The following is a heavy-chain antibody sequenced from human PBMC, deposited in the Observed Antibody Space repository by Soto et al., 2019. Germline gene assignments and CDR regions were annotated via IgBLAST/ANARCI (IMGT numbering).Heavy chain of an antibody. V-gene: IGHV3-23*01. Sequence: EVQLLESGGGLVQPGGSLRLSCAASGFTCSSYAMTWVRQAPGKGLEWVSTISSSGGSTYYADSVEGRFTISRDNSKNTLYLQMNSLRAEDTAVYYCAKEWSDARTREKCGLVDYWGQGTLVTVSS. J-gene: IGHJ4*02. D-gene: IGHD2-8*01. CDR1: GFTCSSYA. CDR2: ISSSGGST. CDR3: AKEWSDARTREKCGLVDY.